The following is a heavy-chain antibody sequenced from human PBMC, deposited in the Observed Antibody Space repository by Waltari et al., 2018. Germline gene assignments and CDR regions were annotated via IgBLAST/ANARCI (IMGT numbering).Heavy chain of an antibody. CDR1: GFTFSSYG. Sequence: QVQLVESGGGVVQPGRSLRLSCAASGFTFSSYGMHWVRQAPGKGLEWVAVIWYYGSNKYYADSVKGRFTISRDNSKNTLYLQMNSLRAEDTAVYYCARRPTRIAVAGFLGMDVWGQGTTVTVSS. D-gene: IGHD6-19*01. CDR3: ARRPTRIAVAGFLGMDV. CDR2: IWYYGSNK. V-gene: IGHV3-33*01. J-gene: IGHJ6*02.